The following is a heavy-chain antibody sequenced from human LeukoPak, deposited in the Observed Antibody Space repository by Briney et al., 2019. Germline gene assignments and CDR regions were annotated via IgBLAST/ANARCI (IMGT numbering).Heavy chain of an antibody. D-gene: IGHD2-2*01. Sequence: ASVKVSCKASGYTFTGYYMHWVRQAPGQGLEWMGRINPNSGGTNYAQKFQGRVTMTRDTSISTAYMELSRLRSDDTAVYYCARELRGVYHDAFDIWGQGTMVTVSS. V-gene: IGHV1-2*06. CDR2: INPNSGGT. CDR3: ARELRGVYHDAFDI. CDR1: GYTFTGYY. J-gene: IGHJ3*02.